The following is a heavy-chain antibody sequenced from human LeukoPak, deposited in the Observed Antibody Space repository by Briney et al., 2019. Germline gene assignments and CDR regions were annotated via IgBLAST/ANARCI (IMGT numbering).Heavy chain of an antibody. CDR3: AKDTPTTGYHLDS. J-gene: IGHJ4*02. D-gene: IGHD1-1*01. CDR1: GFTSSSYE. CDR2: ISSSGSTI. Sequence: GGSLRLSCAASGFTSSSYEMNWVRQAPGKGLEWVSYISSSGSTIYYADSVKGRFTISRDNSENTLYLQINSLRVEDTAVYYCAKDTPTTGYHLDSWGQGTLVTVSS. V-gene: IGHV3-48*03.